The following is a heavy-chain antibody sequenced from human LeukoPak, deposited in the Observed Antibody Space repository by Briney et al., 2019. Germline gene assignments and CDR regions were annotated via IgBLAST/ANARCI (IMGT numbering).Heavy chain of an antibody. V-gene: IGHV3-30*02. D-gene: IGHD3-3*01. CDR1: GFTFSSYG. CDR2: IRYDGSNK. J-gene: IGHJ6*03. CDR3: AKEHRGYYVYYYYTDV. Sequence: GGSLRLSCAASGFTFSSYGMHWVRQAPGKGLEWVAFIRYDGSNKYYADSVKGRFTISRDNSKNTLYLQMNSLRAEDTAVYYCAKEHRGYYVYYYYTDVWGKGTTVTVSS.